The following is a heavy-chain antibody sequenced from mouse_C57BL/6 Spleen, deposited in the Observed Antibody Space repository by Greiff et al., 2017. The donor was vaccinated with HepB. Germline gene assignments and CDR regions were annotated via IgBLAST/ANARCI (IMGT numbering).Heavy chain of an antibody. J-gene: IGHJ4*01. V-gene: IGHV5-6*02. D-gene: IGHD2-2*01. CDR1: GFTFSSYG. CDR3: ARPYAYDDYAMDY. Sequence: MLVESGGDLVKPGGSLKLSCAASGFTFSSYGMSWVRQTPDKRLEWVATISSGGSYTYYPDSVKGRFTISRDNAKNTLYLQMSSLKSEDTAMYYCARPYAYDDYAMDYWGQGTAVTVSA. CDR2: ISSGGSYT.